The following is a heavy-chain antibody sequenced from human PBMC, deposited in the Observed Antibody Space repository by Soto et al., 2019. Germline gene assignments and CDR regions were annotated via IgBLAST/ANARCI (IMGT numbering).Heavy chain of an antibody. V-gene: IGHV4-31*11. J-gene: IGHJ5*02. D-gene: IGHD1-26*01. CDR3: ATNPRYYFYYLDP. CDR1: GGSFSGYY. Sequence: SETLSLTCAVYGGSFSGYYWSWIRQHPVKGLEWIGYIYYSGTTYYTPSLESRVTMSVDLSTNQFSLRLTSVTAAGTAVYYCATNPRYYFYYLDPWGQEARVTVS. CDR2: IYYSGTT.